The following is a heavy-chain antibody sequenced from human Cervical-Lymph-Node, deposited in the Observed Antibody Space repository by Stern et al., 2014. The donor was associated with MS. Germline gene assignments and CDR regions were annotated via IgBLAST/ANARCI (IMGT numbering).Heavy chain of an antibody. J-gene: IGHJ4*02. CDR3: ASAYSSSHYYFDY. V-gene: IGHV3-33*01. Sequence: DQLAESGGGVVQPGRSLRLSCAASGFSFSRYAMHWVRQAPGQGLEWVALIWYDGSNPYYADSVTGRFTISRDNFKNTLYLQMNSLRAEDTAVYYCASAYSSSHYYFDYWGQGTLVTVSS. CDR1: GFSFSRYA. CDR2: IWYDGSNP. D-gene: IGHD6-13*01.